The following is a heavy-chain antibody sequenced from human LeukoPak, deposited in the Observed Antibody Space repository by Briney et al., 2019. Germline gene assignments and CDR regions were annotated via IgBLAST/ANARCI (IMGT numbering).Heavy chain of an antibody. V-gene: IGHV1-3*01. D-gene: IGHD3-10*01. J-gene: IGHJ4*02. Sequence: ASVKVSCKASGYTFTSYAMHWVRQAPGQRLEWMGWINAGNGNTKYSQKFQGRVTITRDTSASTAYMELSSLRSEDTAVYYCARTYYYSSGTTSPDADYWGQGTLVTVSS. CDR1: GYTFTSYA. CDR2: INAGNGNT. CDR3: ARTYYYSSGTTSPDADY.